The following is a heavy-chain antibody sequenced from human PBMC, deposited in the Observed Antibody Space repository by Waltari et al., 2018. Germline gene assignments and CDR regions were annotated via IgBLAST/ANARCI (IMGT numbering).Heavy chain of an antibody. Sequence: QVQLQQWGAGLLKPSETLSLTCAVYGGSFSGYYWSWIRQPPGKGLEWIGEINHSGSTNYNPSLKSRVTISVDTSKNQFSLKLSSVTAADTAVYYCARGPLVEGVVQFDYWGQGTLVTVSS. CDR1: GGSFSGYY. CDR3: ARGPLVEGVVQFDY. D-gene: IGHD3-3*01. CDR2: INHSGST. V-gene: IGHV4-34*01. J-gene: IGHJ4*02.